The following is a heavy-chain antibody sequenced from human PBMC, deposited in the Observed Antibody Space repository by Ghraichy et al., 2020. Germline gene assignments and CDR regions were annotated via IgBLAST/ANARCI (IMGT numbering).Heavy chain of an antibody. CDR2: ISSSSSYI. V-gene: IGHV3-21*01. J-gene: IGHJ6*02. D-gene: IGHD3-3*01. CDR3: ARDFGVGTIFGVVNYYYYGMDV. Sequence: GSLRLSCAASGFTFSSYSMNWVRQAPGKGLEWVSSISSSSSYIYYADSVKGRFTISRDNAKNSLYLQMNSLRAEDTAVYYCARDFGVGTIFGVVNYYYYGMDVWGQGTTVTVSS. CDR1: GFTFSSYS.